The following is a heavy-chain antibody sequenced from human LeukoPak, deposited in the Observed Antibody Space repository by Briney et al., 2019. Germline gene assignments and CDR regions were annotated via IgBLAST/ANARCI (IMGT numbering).Heavy chain of an antibody. CDR1: GGSISSYY. CDR3: ARDTTVAVRGVHRYNWFDP. Sequence: PSETLSLTCTVSGGSISSYYWSWIRQPAGKGLEWIGRIYTSGSTNYNPSLKSRVTMSVDTSKNQCSLKLSSVTAADTAVYYCARDTTVAVRGVHRYNWFDPWGQGTLVTVSS. V-gene: IGHV4-4*07. D-gene: IGHD3-10*01. CDR2: IYTSGST. J-gene: IGHJ5*02.